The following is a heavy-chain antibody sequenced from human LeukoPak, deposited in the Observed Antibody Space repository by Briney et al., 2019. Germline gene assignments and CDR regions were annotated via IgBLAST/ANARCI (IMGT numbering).Heavy chain of an antibody. J-gene: IGHJ4*02. V-gene: IGHV1-18*01. Sequence: GASVKVSCKASGYTFTSYGISWVRQAPGQGLEWMGWISAYNGNTNYAQKLQGRVTMTTDTSTSTAYMELRSLRSDDTAVYYCARDLEDIVVVPAAAVGNPFDYWGQGTLVTVSS. CDR1: GYTFTSYG. CDR2: ISAYNGNT. D-gene: IGHD2-2*01. CDR3: ARDLEDIVVVPAAAVGNPFDY.